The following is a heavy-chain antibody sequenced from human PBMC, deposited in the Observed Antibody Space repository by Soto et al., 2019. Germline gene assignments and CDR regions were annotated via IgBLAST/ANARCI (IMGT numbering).Heavy chain of an antibody. Sequence: VSCKASGYTFTSYGISWVRQAPGQGLEWMGWISAYNGNTNYAQKLQGRVTMTTDTSTSTAYMELRSLRSDDTAVYYCARDQDTAMVTVLWDYYYYGMDVWGQGTTVTVSS. V-gene: IGHV1-18*04. CDR2: ISAYNGNT. CDR1: GYTFTSYG. CDR3: ARDQDTAMVTVLWDYYYYGMDV. D-gene: IGHD5-18*01. J-gene: IGHJ6*02.